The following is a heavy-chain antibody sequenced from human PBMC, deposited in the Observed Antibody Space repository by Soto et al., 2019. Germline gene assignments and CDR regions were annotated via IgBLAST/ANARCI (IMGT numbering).Heavy chain of an antibody. D-gene: IGHD6-13*01. Sequence: EVQLLESGGGLVQPGGSLRLSCAASGFTFSSYAMSWVRQAPGKGLEWVSAISGSGVSTYYADSVKGRFTISRDNSKNPLDLQMNSLRAEDPAVYYGAKAHHYSSSWSEFDYWGQGTLVTVSS. CDR1: GFTFSSYA. J-gene: IGHJ4*02. V-gene: IGHV3-23*01. CDR3: AKAHHYSSSWSEFDY. CDR2: ISGSGVST.